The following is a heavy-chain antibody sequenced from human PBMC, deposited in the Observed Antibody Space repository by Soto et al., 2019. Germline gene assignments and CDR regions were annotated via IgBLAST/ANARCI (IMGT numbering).Heavy chain of an antibody. V-gene: IGHV1-8*01. D-gene: IGHD2-8*01. CDR3: AVLRGTYYYYYMDV. Sequence: ASVKVSCKASGYTFTSYDINWVRQATGQGLEWMGWMNPNSGNTGYAQKFQGRVTMTRNTSISTAYMELSSLRSEDTAVYYCAVLRGTYYYYYMDVWGKGTTVTVSS. J-gene: IGHJ6*03. CDR2: MNPNSGNT. CDR1: GYTFTSYD.